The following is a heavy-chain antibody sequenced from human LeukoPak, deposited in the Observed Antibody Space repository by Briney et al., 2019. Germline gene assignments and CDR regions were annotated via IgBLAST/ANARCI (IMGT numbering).Heavy chain of an antibody. V-gene: IGHV4-4*09. D-gene: IGHD3-22*01. Sequence: SETLSLTCVVSGASNSRHYWSWIRQPPGKGLEGIGYISASGRTKYRPALKGRVTTSGDTSKNQFSLRLTSVTAADTAVYYCARHRENSYESSHMGFDPWGPGTLVTVSS. CDR1: GASNSRHY. J-gene: IGHJ5*02. CDR2: ISASGRT. CDR3: ARHRENSYESSHMGFDP.